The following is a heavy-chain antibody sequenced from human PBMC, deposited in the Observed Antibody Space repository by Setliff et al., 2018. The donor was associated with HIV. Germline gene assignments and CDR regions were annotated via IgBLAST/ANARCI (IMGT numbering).Heavy chain of an antibody. D-gene: IGHD6-25*01. Sequence: SETLSLTCAVGGYSISSGYYWGWIRQPPGKGLEWIGSIYHSGSTYYNPSLKSRVTISVDTSKNQFSLKLSSVTAADTAVYYCASGHAGATFYYGMDVWGQGTTVTVSS. J-gene: IGHJ6*02. CDR1: GYSISSGYY. V-gene: IGHV4-38-2*01. CDR3: ASGHAGATFYYGMDV. CDR2: IYHSGST.